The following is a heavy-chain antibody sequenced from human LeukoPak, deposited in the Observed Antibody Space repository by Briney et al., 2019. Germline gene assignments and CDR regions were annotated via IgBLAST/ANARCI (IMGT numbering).Heavy chain of an antibody. J-gene: IGHJ4*02. CDR3: ARARGAEAIDY. V-gene: IGHV4-34*01. CDR1: GGSFSGHF. CDR2: INHSGSS. Sequence: SETLSLTCAVYGGSFSGHFWTWIRQPPGKGLEWIGEINHSGSSSYNPSLRSRVTISVDTSKNQLSLKLSSVTAADTAVYYCARARGAEAIDYWGQGTLVTVSS. D-gene: IGHD6-25*01.